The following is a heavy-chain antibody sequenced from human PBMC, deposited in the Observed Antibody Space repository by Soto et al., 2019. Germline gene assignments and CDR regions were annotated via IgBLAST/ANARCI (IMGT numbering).Heavy chain of an antibody. D-gene: IGHD5-12*01. J-gene: IGHJ4*02. Sequence: QVQLVESGGGVVQPGGSLRLSCATSGFAVSSSVMHWVRQAPGKGLEWVAVFWTDGTTKYYADSVKGRFTTSRDYSKNTLYLEMTSRRPQDTALYYCAKVNRPPPPYSAYEPFDSWGQGTLVSVST. CDR1: GFAVSSSV. CDR3: AKVNRPPPPYSAYEPFDS. CDR2: FWTDGTTK. V-gene: IGHV3-33*08.